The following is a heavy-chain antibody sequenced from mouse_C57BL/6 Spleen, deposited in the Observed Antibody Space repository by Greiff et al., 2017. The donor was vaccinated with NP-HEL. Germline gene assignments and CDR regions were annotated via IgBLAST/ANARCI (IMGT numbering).Heavy chain of an antibody. J-gene: IGHJ1*03. V-gene: IGHV5-16*01. CDR3: ARDPITTVARYGYWYFDV. Sequence: EVQLVESEGGLVQPGSSMKLSCTASGFTFSDYYMAWVRQVPEKGLEWVANINNDGSSTYYLDSLKSRFIISRDNAKNNLYLQMSSLKSEDTATYSCARDPITTVARYGYWYFDVWGTGTTVTVSS. CDR2: INNDGSST. D-gene: IGHD1-1*01. CDR1: GFTFSDYY.